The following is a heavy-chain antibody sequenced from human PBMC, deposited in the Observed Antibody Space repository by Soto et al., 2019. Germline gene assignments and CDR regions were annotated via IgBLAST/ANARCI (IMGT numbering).Heavy chain of an antibody. D-gene: IGHD3-10*01. J-gene: IGHJ4*02. Sequence: QVQLVQSGADVKKPGSSVKVSCKASGVTFSTSALNWVRQAPGQGLEWMGGIMPLFGSANYAPKCQGRVTITADTSTSTVYRDLTSLRSEDTAVYFCARDKGVLGVTVDNWGQGTLLTVSS. V-gene: IGHV1-69*06. CDR1: GVTFSTSA. CDR2: IMPLFGSA. CDR3: ARDKGVLGVTVDN.